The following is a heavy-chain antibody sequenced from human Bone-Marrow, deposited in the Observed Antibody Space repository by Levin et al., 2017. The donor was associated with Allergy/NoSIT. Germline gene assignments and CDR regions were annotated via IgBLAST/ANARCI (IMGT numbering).Heavy chain of an antibody. CDR2: IKQDGSEK. V-gene: IGHV3-7*01. CDR3: ATGPQWLAFDY. Sequence: GESLKISCAASGFTFSSYWMTWVRQAPGKGLEWVANIKQDGSEKYYVDSVKGRFTISRDNAKNSLYLQMNSLRAEDTAVYYCATGPQWLAFDYWGQGTLVSVSS. D-gene: IGHD6-19*01. J-gene: IGHJ4*02. CDR1: GFTFSSYW.